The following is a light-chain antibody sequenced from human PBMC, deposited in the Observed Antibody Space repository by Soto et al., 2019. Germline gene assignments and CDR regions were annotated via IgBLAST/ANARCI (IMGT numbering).Light chain of an antibody. CDR2: GAS. CDR3: QQRSNWPPIT. V-gene: IGKV3-11*01. Sequence: EIVLTQSPATLSLSPGERATLSCRASQSVSNYLAWYQQKPGQAPRLLIYGASTRATGIPARFSGSGSGTEFTLTISSLQSEDFAVYYCQQRSNWPPITFGQGTRLEIK. J-gene: IGKJ5*01. CDR1: QSVSNY.